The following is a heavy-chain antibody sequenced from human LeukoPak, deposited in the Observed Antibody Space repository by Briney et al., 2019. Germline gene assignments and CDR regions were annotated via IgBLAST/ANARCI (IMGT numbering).Heavy chain of an antibody. D-gene: IGHD2-2*01. CDR1: GFTFNNNA. J-gene: IGHJ3*01. V-gene: IGHV3-23*01. CDR3: ARCTASCYANAFDV. CDR2: INGGGDAT. Sequence: PGGSLRLSCTAPGFTFNNNAMSWVRQAPGKGLEWVSAINGGGDATEYTDSVKGRFTISRDNSKITLYLQMNSLRPEDTAVYYCARCTASCYANAFDVWGQGTLLTVSS.